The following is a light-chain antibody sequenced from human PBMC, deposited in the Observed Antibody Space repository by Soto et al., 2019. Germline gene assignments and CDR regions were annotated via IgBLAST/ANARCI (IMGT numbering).Light chain of an antibody. Sequence: EIVLTQSPGILSLSPGERATLSCRASQSVSSSYLAWYQQKPGQAPRLLIYGASSRATGIPDRFSGSGSGTDFTLTISRLEPEDFAVYYCQQYRSAEPTCGGGTSADIK. CDR3: QQYRSAEPT. J-gene: IGKJ4*01. CDR2: GAS. CDR1: QSVSSSY. V-gene: IGKV3-20*01.